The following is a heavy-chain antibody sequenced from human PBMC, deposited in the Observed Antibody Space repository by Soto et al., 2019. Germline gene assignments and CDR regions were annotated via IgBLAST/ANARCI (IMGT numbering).Heavy chain of an antibody. J-gene: IGHJ4*02. CDR1: GYTFTAYG. V-gene: IGHV1-18*01. Sequence: QVQLLQSGPEVKRPGASVKVSCQASGYTFTAYGLNWVRRAQGRGLEWMGRIATHDGSSVSAQRLQDRLTLTRDSFTSTAYMVLRGLTSDDTGLYYCARNDGDDSTNFWGQGTLVTVSS. D-gene: IGHD3-22*01. CDR2: IATHDGSS. CDR3: ARNDGDDSTNF.